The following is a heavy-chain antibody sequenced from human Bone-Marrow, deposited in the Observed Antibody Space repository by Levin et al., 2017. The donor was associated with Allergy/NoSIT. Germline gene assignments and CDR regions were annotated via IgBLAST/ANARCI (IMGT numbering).Heavy chain of an antibody. J-gene: IGHJ4*02. D-gene: IGHD1-26*01. Sequence: PGGSLRLSCVASGFTFSSSWMSWVRQAPGMGLEWVANIKEDESEIYYVDSVEGRFTISRDNAKNSLYLQMNSLRIEDTAAYYCATLRYSGSWYLDYWGLGTLVTVSS. V-gene: IGHV3-7*01. CDR1: GFTFSSSW. CDR2: IKEDESEI. CDR3: ATLRYSGSWYLDY.